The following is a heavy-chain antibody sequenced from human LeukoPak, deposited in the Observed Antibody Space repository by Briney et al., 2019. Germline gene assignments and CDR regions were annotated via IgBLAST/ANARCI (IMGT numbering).Heavy chain of an antibody. J-gene: IGHJ4*02. V-gene: IGHV3-23*01. D-gene: IGHD3-22*01. Sequence: GGTLRLSCAASGFTFSSYGMSWVRQAPGKGLEWVSAISGSGGSTYYADSVKGRFTISRDNSKNTLYLQMNSLRAEDTAVYYCAKGLPSRITMIVVVISQHYFDYWGQGTLVTVSS. CDR1: GFTFSSYG. CDR2: ISGSGGST. CDR3: AKGLPSRITMIVVVISQHYFDY.